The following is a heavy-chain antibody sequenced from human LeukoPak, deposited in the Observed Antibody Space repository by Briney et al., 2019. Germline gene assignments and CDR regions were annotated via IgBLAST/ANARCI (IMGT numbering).Heavy chain of an antibody. CDR2: ISAYNGNT. D-gene: IGHD2-15*01. J-gene: IGHJ6*02. CDR1: GYTFTSYG. V-gene: IGHV1-18*01. CDR3: ARDGHRVVAAIFGHYGMDV. Sequence: WASVKVSCQASGYTFTSYGISWVRQAPGQGLEWMGWISAYNGNTNYAQKLQGRVTMTTDTSTSTAYMELRSLRSDDTAVYYCARDGHRVVAAIFGHYGMDVWGQGTTVTVSS.